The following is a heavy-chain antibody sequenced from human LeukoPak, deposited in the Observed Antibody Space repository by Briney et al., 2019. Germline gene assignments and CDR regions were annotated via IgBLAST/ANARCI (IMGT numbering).Heavy chain of an antibody. CDR2: IIPIFGTA. CDR3: ARGRELSQFDY. CDR1: GYTFTSYG. J-gene: IGHJ4*02. D-gene: IGHD1-7*01. Sequence: SVKVSCKASGYTFTSYGISWVRQAPGQGLEWMGGIIPIFGTANYAQKFQGRVTITADESTSTAYMELSSLRSEDTAVYYCARGRELSQFDYWGQGTLVTVSS. V-gene: IGHV1-69*13.